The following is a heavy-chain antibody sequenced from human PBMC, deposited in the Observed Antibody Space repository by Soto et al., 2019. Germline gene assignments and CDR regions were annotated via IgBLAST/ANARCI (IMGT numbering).Heavy chain of an antibody. V-gene: IGHV4-4*07. Sequence: QAQLQESGPGLLKPSETLSLTCAVSGGSISTYYWSWIRQPAGKGLEWIGRMYPSGSTNYNPSLTSRGTLSVAKSKNQFSLKQRSVTAADTAAYYCARELMLVASYHGIDVWGQGTPVTVSS. CDR3: ARELMLVASYHGIDV. D-gene: IGHD5-12*01. J-gene: IGHJ6*02. CDR2: MYPSGST. CDR1: GGSISTYY.